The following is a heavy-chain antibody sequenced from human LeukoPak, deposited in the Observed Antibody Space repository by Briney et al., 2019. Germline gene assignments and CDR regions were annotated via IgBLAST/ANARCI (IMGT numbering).Heavy chain of an antibody. J-gene: IGHJ4*02. Sequence: ASVKVSCKASGYTFTSYAMHWVRQAPGQRLEWMGWINAGNGNTKYSQKFQGRVTITRDTSASTAYMELSSLRSEDTAVYYCAKDPNALSGIKTPRPPDYWGQGTLVTVSS. CDR1: GYTFTSYA. CDR2: INAGNGNT. CDR3: AKDPNALSGIKTPRPPDY. D-gene: IGHD2/OR15-2a*01. V-gene: IGHV1-3*01.